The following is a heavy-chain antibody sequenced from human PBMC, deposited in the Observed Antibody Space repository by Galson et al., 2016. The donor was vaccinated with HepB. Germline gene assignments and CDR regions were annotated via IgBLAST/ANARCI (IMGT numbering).Heavy chain of an antibody. D-gene: IGHD3-10*01. CDR3: ARAMIRGVIKSSLNDAFDI. CDR2: ISRGSGYI. V-gene: IGHV3-21*01. Sequence: SLRLSCAASGFTFSTYNMNWVRQAPGKGLEWFSSISRGSGYIYYADSVKGRFTISRDNAKNSLYLQMDSLRAEDTAVYYCARAMIRGVIKSSLNDAFDIWGQGTLVTVSS. J-gene: IGHJ3*02. CDR1: GFTFSTYN.